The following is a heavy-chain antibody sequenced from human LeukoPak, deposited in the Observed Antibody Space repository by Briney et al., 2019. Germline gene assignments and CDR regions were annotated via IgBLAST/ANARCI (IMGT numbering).Heavy chain of an antibody. CDR3: ARGPYFYYMDV. CDR2: IYISGDT. J-gene: IGHJ6*03. Sequence: PSETLSLTCTVSGGSVSSYYWSWIRQSAGKELECIGRIYISGDTNYNPSLQSRVSMSLDTSKNQFSLKLRSVTAADAAVYFCARGPYFYYMDVWGKGTTVTVSS. V-gene: IGHV4-4*07. CDR1: GGSVSSYY.